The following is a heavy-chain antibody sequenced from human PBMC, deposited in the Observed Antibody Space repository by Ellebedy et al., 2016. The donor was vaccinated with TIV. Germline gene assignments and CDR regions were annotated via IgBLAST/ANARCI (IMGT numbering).Heavy chain of an antibody. CDR2: IYHSGNT. CDR1: GYSISSGYF. Sequence: MPGGSLRLSCTVSGYSISSGYFWVWIRQPPGKGLEWIGSIYHSGNTYYNPSPKSRVTISVDTSKNQFSLNLSSVTAADTAVYYCARDYTSYRFDPWGQGTLVTVSS. CDR3: ARDYTSYRFDP. J-gene: IGHJ5*02. V-gene: IGHV4-38-2*02.